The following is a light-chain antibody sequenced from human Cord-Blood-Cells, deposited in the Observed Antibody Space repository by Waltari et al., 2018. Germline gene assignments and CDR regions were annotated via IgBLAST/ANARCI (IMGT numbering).Light chain of an antibody. J-gene: IGLJ1*01. CDR3: AAWDDSLSGLYV. CDR1: SSNIGSNY. Sequence: QSVLTQPPSASGTPGQRVTISCSGSSSNIGSNYVYWYQQLPGTAPKLLIYRNNQRPSGVPDRFSGSKSCTSASLAISGLRSEDEADYYCAAWDDSLSGLYVFGTGTKVTV. V-gene: IGLV1-47*01. CDR2: RNN.